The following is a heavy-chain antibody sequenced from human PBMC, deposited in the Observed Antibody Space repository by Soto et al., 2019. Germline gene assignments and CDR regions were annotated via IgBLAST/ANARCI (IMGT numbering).Heavy chain of an antibody. CDR2: ISYAGSHK. Sequence: QVQLVESGGGVVQPGRSLRLSCAASGFTFSSYGMHWVRQAPGKGLEWVAVISYAGSHKYYADSVKGRFTISRDNSKNTLYLQVNSLRAEDTAVYDCAKDLVVLVPAAPYYYYYGMDVWGQGTTVTVSS. J-gene: IGHJ6*02. D-gene: IGHD2-2*01. CDR1: GFTFSSYG. CDR3: AKDLVVLVPAAPYYYYYGMDV. V-gene: IGHV3-30*18.